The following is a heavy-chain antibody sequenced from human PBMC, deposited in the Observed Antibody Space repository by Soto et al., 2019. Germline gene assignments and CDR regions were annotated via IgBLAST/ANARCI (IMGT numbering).Heavy chain of an antibody. CDR3: AKGAITGLAANYYYHVMDV. D-gene: IGHD1-20*01. Sequence: GGSLRLSCEASGFTFRNYDMSWFRQAPGKGLEWVSAISLSGDTTYYADSVKGRFTISRDNSKNTLYLQMNTLRAEDTAVYYYAKGAITGLAANYYYHVMDVWGQGTTVTVSS. J-gene: IGHJ6*02. CDR1: GFTFRNYD. V-gene: IGHV3-23*01. CDR2: ISLSGDTT.